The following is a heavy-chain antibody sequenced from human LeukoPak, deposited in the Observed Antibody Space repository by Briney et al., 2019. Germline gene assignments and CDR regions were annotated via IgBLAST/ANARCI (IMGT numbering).Heavy chain of an antibody. J-gene: IGHJ4*02. CDR1: GFTVSSNY. D-gene: IGHD3-9*01. CDR2: IYSGGST. Sequence: PGGSLRLSCAASGFTVSSNYMSWVRQAPGKGLEWVSVIYSGGSTYYADSVKGRFTISRDNSKNTLYLQMNSLRAEDTAVYYCARLSRDYDILTGYDYFDYWGQGTLVTVSS. CDR3: ARLSRDYDILTGYDYFDY. V-gene: IGHV3-66*01.